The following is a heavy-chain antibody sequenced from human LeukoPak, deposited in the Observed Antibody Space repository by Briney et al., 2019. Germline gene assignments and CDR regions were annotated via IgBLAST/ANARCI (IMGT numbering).Heavy chain of an antibody. CDR3: AREMVGSRSQKYFDY. CDR2: ISSGGSTI. V-gene: IGHV3-48*03. D-gene: IGHD6-13*01. Sequence: PGGSLRLSCAASGFIFSSYEMNWVRQAPGKGLEWISYISSGGSTIYYADSVKGRFTISRDNAKNSLYLQMNSLRAEDTAVYYCAREMVGSRSQKYFDYWGQGTLVTVSS. CDR1: GFIFSSYE. J-gene: IGHJ4*02.